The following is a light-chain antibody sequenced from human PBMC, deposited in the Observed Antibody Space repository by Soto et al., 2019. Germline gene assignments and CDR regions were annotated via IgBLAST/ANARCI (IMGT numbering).Light chain of an antibody. J-gene: IGKJ1*01. V-gene: IGKV1-27*01. CDR2: AAS. CDR3: QKYNSAPPT. CDR1: QAISIY. Sequence: DIPMTQSPSSLSTSVGDRVTITCRASQAISIYLAWYQQKPGKVPKLLIYAASTLQSGVPSRFSGSGSGTDFTLTISRLQPEDVATYYCQKYNSAPPTFGQGTKVEIK.